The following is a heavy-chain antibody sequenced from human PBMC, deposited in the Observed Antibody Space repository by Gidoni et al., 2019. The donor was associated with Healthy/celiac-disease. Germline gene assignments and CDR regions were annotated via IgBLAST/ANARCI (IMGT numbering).Heavy chain of an antibody. D-gene: IGHD3-3*01. J-gene: IGHJ4*02. Sequence: EVQLLESGGGLVQPGGSLRLSCAASGFTFSSYAMSWVRQAPGKGLEWVSAISGSGGSTYYADSVKGRFTISRDNSKNTLYLQMNSLRAEDTAVYYCAKTTQRERFLEWFTYYFDYWGQGTLVTVSS. CDR3: AKTTQRERFLEWFTYYFDY. CDR2: ISGSGGST. CDR1: GFTFSSYA. V-gene: IGHV3-23*01.